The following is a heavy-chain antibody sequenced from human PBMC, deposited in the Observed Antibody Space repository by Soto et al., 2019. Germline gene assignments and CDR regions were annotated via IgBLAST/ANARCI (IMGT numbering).Heavy chain of an antibody. D-gene: IGHD3-10*01. CDR1: GFTFRTYG. CDR3: AKARFLWFGELLSPPMRTGYGMDV. CDR2: ISYDGSNK. V-gene: IGHV3-30*18. Sequence: QVQLVESGGGVVQPGRSLRLSCAASGFTFRTYGMHWVRQAPGKGLEWVAVISYDGSNKDYADSVKGRFTISRDNSNNTLYLQMNSLRAENTAVYYCAKARFLWFGELLSPPMRTGYGMDVWGQGTTVTVSS. J-gene: IGHJ6*02.